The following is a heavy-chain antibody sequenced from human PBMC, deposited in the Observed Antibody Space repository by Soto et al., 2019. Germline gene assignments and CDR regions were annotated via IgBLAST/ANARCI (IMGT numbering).Heavy chain of an antibody. J-gene: IGHJ4*02. CDR2: ISYDGSNK. V-gene: IGHV3-30*18. CDR1: GFTFSSYG. CDR3: AKDEAAYRGYDSYYFDY. D-gene: IGHD5-12*01. Sequence: PGGSLRLSCAASGFTFSSYGMHWVRQAPGKGLEWVAVISYDGSNKYYADSVKGRFTISRDNSKNTLYLQMNSLRAEDTAVYYCAKDEAAYRGYDSYYFDYWGQGTLVTVSS.